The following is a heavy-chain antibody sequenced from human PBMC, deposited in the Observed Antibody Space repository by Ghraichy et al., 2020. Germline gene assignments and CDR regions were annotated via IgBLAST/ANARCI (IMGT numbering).Heavy chain of an antibody. D-gene: IGHD4-17*01. CDR2: ISGSGGST. V-gene: IGHV3-23*01. CDR1: GFTFSSYA. CDR3: AKFDDYGDYGAWLSYYYYYYGMDV. Sequence: GGSLRLSCAASGFTFSSYAMSWVRQAPGKGLEWVSAISGSGGSTYYADSVKGRFTISRDNSKNTLYLQMNSLRAEDTAVYYCAKFDDYGDYGAWLSYYYYYYGMDVWGQGTTVTVSS. J-gene: IGHJ6*02.